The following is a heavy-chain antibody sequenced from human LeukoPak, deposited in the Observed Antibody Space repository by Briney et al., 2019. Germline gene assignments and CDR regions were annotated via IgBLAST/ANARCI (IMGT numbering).Heavy chain of an antibody. CDR2: IYYSGST. Sequence: SETLSLTCSVSGGSISSNSYYWGWLRQSPGRGLEWIGSIYYSGSTYYNPSLKSRVIMSVETSKKQFSLRLSSVSAAPTALYSCAKHNYYNFWNALNWFDPWGQGTPVTVSS. J-gene: IGHJ5*02. CDR1: GGSISSNSYY. V-gene: IGHV4-39*01. D-gene: IGHD3-3*01. CDR3: AKHNYYNFWNALNWFDP.